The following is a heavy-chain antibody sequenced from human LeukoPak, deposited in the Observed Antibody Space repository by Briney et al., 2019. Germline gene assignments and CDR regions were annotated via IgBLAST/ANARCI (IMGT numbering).Heavy chain of an antibody. CDR2: ISSSGSTI. CDR1: GFTFRSYC. CDR3: ARWGYYDSSGYLSAFDY. D-gene: IGHD3-22*01. V-gene: IGHV3-48*04. Sequence: PGGSLRLSCVASGFTFRSYCMNWVRQAPGKGLEWVSYISSSGSTIYYADSVKGRFTISRDNAKNSLYLQMNSLRAEDTAVYYCARWGYYDSSGYLSAFDYWGQGTLVTVSS. J-gene: IGHJ4*02.